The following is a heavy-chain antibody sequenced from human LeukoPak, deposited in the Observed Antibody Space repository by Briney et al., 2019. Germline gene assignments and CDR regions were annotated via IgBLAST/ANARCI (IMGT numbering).Heavy chain of an antibody. V-gene: IGHV4-30-4*01. J-gene: IGHJ4*02. D-gene: IGHD3-22*01. CDR1: GGSISSGDYY. CDR3: ARRFYYDGHHDS. Sequence: SQTLSLTCTVSGGSISSGDYYWSWIRQPPGKGLEWIGYISYSGSTYYNPSLKSRVTISVDTSKNQFSLNLTSVTAADTAVYYCARRFYYDGHHDSWGQGTLVTVSS. CDR2: ISYSGST.